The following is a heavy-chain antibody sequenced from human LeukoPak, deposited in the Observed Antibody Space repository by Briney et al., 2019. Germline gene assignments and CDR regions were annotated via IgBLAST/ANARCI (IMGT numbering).Heavy chain of an antibody. D-gene: IGHD5-18*01. CDR1: GFTLSTYW. CDR2: IRQDGSEK. V-gene: IGHV3-7*01. Sequence: GGSLRLSCAASGFTLSTYWMSWLRQAPGKGLEWVAHIRQDGSEKYYVDSVKGRFTISRDNAKNSLYLQMNSLRAEDTAVYYCARGGDTAMVRPPPSYYFDYWGQGTLVTVSS. CDR3: ARGGDTAMVRPPPSYYFDY. J-gene: IGHJ4*02.